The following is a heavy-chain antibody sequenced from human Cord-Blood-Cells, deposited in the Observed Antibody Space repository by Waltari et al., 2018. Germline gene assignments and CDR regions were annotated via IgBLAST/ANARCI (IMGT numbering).Heavy chain of an antibody. CDR1: GYTFTGYY. J-gene: IGHJ4*02. V-gene: IGHV1-2*02. CDR3: ARVRNRYSSSWYDY. CDR2: INPNSGGT. D-gene: IGHD6-13*01. Sequence: QVQLVQSGAEVKKPGASVKVSCKASGYTFTGYYIHWLRHAPGQGLEWMGWINPNSGGTNYAQKFQGRVTMTRDTSISTAYMELSRLRSDDTAVYYCARVRNRYSSSWYDYWGQGTLVTVSS.